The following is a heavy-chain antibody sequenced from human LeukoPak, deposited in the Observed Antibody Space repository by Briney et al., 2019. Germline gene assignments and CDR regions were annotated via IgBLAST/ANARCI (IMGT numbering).Heavy chain of an antibody. CDR3: AKVPDYDFWSGYHFDY. Sequence: GGSLRLSCAASGFTFSSYAMSWVRQAPGKGLEWVSAISGSGGSTYYADSVKGRFTISRGNSKNTLYLQMNSQRAEDTAVYYCAKVPDYDFWSGYHFDYWGQGTLVTVSS. V-gene: IGHV3-23*01. D-gene: IGHD3-3*01. CDR1: GFTFSSYA. CDR2: ISGSGGST. J-gene: IGHJ4*02.